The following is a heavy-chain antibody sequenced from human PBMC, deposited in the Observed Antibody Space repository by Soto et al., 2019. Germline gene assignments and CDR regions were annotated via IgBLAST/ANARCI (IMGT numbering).Heavy chain of an antibody. Sequence: GSLRLSCAASGFTFSRFWMHWVRQAPGEGLVWVSRINSDGSSTSYADSVKGRFTISRDNAKNTLYLQMNSLRAEDTAVYYCARDPKYYDILTGQLRPTYGMDVWGQGTTVTVSS. D-gene: IGHD3-9*01. J-gene: IGHJ6*02. CDR1: GFTFSRFW. V-gene: IGHV3-74*01. CDR3: ARDPKYYDILTGQLRPTYGMDV. CDR2: INSDGSST.